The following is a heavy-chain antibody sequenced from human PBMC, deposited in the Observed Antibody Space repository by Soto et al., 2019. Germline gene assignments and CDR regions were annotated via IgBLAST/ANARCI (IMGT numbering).Heavy chain of an antibody. V-gene: IGHV3-23*01. CDR3: AKGLLLWFVELLIFDY. CDR2: ISGSGGST. D-gene: IGHD3-10*01. Sequence: EVQLLESGGGLVQPGGSLRLSCAASGFTFSSYAMSWVRQAPGKGLEWVSAISGSGGSTYYADSVKGRFTISRDNSEHTLYLQMNSLRAEDTAVYYCAKGLLLWFVELLIFDYWGQGTLVTVSS. J-gene: IGHJ4*02. CDR1: GFTFSSYA.